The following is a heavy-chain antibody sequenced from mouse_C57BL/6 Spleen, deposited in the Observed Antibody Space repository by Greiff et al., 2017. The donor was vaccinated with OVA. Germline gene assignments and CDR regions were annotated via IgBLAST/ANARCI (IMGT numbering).Heavy chain of an antibody. CDR3: ASGQLRLRNY. V-gene: IGHV1-50*01. CDR2: IDPSDSYT. Sequence: VQLQQPGAELVKPGASVKLSCKASGYTFTSYWMQWVKQRPGQGLEWIGEIDPSDSYTNYNQKFKGKATLTVDTSSSTAYMQLSSLTSEDSAVYYCASGQLRLRNYWGKGTTLTVSS. CDR1: GYTFTSYW. J-gene: IGHJ2*01. D-gene: IGHD3-2*02.